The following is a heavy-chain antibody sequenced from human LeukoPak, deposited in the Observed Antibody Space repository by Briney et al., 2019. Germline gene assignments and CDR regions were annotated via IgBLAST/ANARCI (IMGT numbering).Heavy chain of an antibody. CDR3: AKDSDSSGYHLGRYY. V-gene: IGHV3-21*04. D-gene: IGHD3-22*01. CDR2: ISSSSSYI. CDR1: GFTFSSYS. Sequence: PGGSLRLSCAASGFTFSSYSMNWVRQAPGKGLEWVSSISSSSSYIYYADSVKGRFTISRDNAKSSLYLQMNSLRAEDTAVYYCAKDSDSSGYHLGRYYWGQGTLVTVSS. J-gene: IGHJ4*02.